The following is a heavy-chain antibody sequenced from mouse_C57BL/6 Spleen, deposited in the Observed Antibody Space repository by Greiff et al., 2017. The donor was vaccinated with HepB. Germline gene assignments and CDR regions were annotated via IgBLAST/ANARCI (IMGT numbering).Heavy chain of an antibody. CDR2: INPYNGGT. J-gene: IGHJ1*03. D-gene: IGHD1-1*01. CDR1: GYTFTDYY. CDR3: ARSDYGSSYDWYFDV. V-gene: IGHV1-19*01. Sequence: QQSGPVLVKPGASVKMSCKASGYTFTDYYMNWVKQSHGKSLEWIGVINPYNGGTSYNQKFKGKATLTVDKSSSTAYMELNSLTSEDSAVYYCARSDYGSSYDWYFDVWGTGTTVTVSS.